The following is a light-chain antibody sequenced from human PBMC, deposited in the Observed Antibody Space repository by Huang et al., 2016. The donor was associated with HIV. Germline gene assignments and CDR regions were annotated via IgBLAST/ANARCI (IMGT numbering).Light chain of an antibody. CDR1: QSVSRS. Sequence: ETVMTQSPATLSVSLGERATLSCRASQSVSRSLAWYQQNPGQAPRLLIYSGSTRATGIPARFRGSGSGTEFALTISSLQSEDFALYYCQQYNDWPPRVTFGGGTNVEI. CDR3: QQYNDWPPRVT. J-gene: IGKJ4*01. CDR2: SGS. V-gene: IGKV3-15*01.